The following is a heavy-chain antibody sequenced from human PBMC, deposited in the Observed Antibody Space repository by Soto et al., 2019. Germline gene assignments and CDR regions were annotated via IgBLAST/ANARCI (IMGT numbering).Heavy chain of an antibody. CDR2: IVVGSGNT. J-gene: IGHJ3*02. V-gene: IGHV1-58*01. CDR3: AADGCSSTSCYKGDAFDI. CDR1: GFTFTSSA. Sequence: GASVKVSCKASGFTFTSSAVQWVRQARGQRLEWIGWIVVGSGNTNYAQKFQERVTITRDMSTSTAYMELSSLRSEDTALYYFAADGCSSTSCYKGDAFDIWGQGTMVTVSS. D-gene: IGHD2-2*02.